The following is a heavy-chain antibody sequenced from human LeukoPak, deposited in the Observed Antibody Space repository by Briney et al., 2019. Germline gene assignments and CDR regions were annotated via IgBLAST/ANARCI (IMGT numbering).Heavy chain of an antibody. V-gene: IGHV4-34*01. J-gene: IGHJ4*02. CDR2: INHSGGT. CDR1: SGSFSGYY. Sequence: SETLSLTCAVYSGSFSGYYWSWIRQPPGKGLEWIGEINHSGGTNYNPSLKSRVTISVDTSKNQFSLRLSSVTAADTAVYYCARRPGDTSGYYFDYWGQGTLVTVSS. CDR3: ARRPGDTSGYYFDY. D-gene: IGHD3-22*01.